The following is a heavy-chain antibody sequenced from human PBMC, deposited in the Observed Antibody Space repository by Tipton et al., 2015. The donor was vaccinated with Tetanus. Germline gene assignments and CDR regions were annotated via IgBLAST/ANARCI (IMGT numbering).Heavy chain of an antibody. CDR1: GGSISSDAHY. J-gene: IGHJ4*02. Sequence: LRLSCTVSGGSISSDAHYWSWIRQAPGKGLEWLGYISHSGTTNYNPSLQSRVTISMNTANNHIYLNLTSVTAADTAVYYCARWRDGFNRALDSWGQGIMVTVSS. CDR2: ISHSGTT. CDR3: ARWRDGFNRALDS. D-gene: IGHD5-24*01. V-gene: IGHV4-30-4*01.